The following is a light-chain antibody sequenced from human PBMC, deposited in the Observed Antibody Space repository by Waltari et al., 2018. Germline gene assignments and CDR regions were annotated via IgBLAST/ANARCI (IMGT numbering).Light chain of an antibody. CDR1: QSISTY. CDR2: AAS. Sequence: DIQMTQSPSSLSASVGDRVTITCRTSQSISTYLNWYQQKPGKAPKLLISAASSLQSGVPSRFSGSGSGTDFTLTISSLQPEDYATYFCQQSYRTPLTFGGGTKVEIK. J-gene: IGKJ4*01. CDR3: QQSYRTPLT. V-gene: IGKV1-39*01.